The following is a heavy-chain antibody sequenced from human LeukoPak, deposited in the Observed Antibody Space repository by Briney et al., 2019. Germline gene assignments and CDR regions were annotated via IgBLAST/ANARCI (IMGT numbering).Heavy chain of an antibody. D-gene: IGHD3-10*02. CDR2: ISSSSSYI. J-gene: IGHJ6*04. V-gene: IGHV3-21*01. CDR3: AELGITMIGGV. Sequence: GGSLRLSCAASGFTFSSYSMNWVRQAPGKGLEWVSSISSSSSYIYYADSVKGRFTIPRDNAKNSLYLQMNSLRAEDTAVYYCAELGITMIGGVWGKGTTVTISS. CDR1: GFTFSSYS.